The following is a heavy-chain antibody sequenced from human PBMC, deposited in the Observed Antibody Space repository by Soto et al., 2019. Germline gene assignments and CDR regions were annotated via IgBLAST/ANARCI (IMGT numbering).Heavy chain of an antibody. J-gene: IGHJ4*02. V-gene: IGHV4-31*03. CDR2: IYFTGNT. CDR3: VRVLASGYSSSWYLDY. Sequence: QVQLQESGPGLVKPSESLSLTCTVSGGSINSGDYYWSWIRQHPGKGLEWIGHIYFTGNTFYIPSLKSRVSISLDTPKNQFSLNLSSVTAADTAIYYCVRVLASGYSSSWYLDYWGKGTLVTVS. CDR1: GGSINSGDYY. D-gene: IGHD6-13*01.